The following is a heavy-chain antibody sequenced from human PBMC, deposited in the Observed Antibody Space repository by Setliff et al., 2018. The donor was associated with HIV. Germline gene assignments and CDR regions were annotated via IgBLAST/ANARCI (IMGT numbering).Heavy chain of an antibody. CDR3: ARPLLRTNTVYGILGNWFDS. CDR2: INWNGGST. V-gene: IGHV3-20*04. D-gene: IGHD2-8*01. J-gene: IGHJ5*01. CDR1: GFTFDDYG. Sequence: GGSLRLSCAASGFTFDDYGMSWVRQAPGKGLEWVSGINWNGGSTGYADSVKGRFTISRDNAKNSLYLQMNSLRAEDTALYYCARPLLRTNTVYGILGNWFDSWGRGTLVTVSS.